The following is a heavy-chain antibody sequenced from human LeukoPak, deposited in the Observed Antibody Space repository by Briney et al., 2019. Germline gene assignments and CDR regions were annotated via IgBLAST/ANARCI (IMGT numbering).Heavy chain of an antibody. V-gene: IGHV4-59*12. CDR1: GGSISSYY. D-gene: IGHD2-2*01. Sequence: SETLSLTCTVSGGSISSYYWSWIRQPPGKGLEWIGYIYYSGSTNYNPSLKSRVTMSVDKSKNQFSLNLTSVTAADTAVYFCARAPRAYCSTTGSCFQDYWGQGTLVTVS. CDR3: ARAPRAYCSTTGSCFQDY. CDR2: IYYSGST. J-gene: IGHJ4*02.